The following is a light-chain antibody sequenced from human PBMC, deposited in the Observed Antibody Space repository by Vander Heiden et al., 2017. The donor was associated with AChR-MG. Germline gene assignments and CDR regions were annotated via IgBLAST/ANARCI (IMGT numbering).Light chain of an antibody. Sequence: DIVLTQSPCTLSLSPAESATLSCRASQSVSSNYLAWYQQKPGQAPRLLIYGASSRATGIPDRFSGSGSGTDFTLTISRLEPGDFAVYYCQQYGSSPQTFGQGTKVEIK. CDR1: QSVSSNY. CDR2: GAS. J-gene: IGKJ1*01. V-gene: IGKV3-20*01. CDR3: QQYGSSPQT.